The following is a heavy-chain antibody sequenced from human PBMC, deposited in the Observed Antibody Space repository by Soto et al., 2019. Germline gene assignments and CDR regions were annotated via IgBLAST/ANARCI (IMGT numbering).Heavy chain of an antibody. V-gene: IGHV1-46*01. Sequence: ASVKVSCKTSGYTFTTYYMHWVRQAPGQGLEWMGIINPCGGSTKYAQKLQGRVTMTTDTSTSTAYMELRSLRSDDTAVYYCARDLAVGLVDYWGQGTLVTVSS. D-gene: IGHD6-19*01. CDR1: GYTFTTYY. CDR3: ARDLAVGLVDY. J-gene: IGHJ4*02. CDR2: INPCGGST.